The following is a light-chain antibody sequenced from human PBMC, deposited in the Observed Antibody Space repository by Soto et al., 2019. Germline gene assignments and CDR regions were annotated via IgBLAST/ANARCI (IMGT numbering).Light chain of an antibody. CDR2: DAF. J-gene: IGKJ1*01. CDR3: QQYNSYSQT. V-gene: IGKV1-5*01. Sequence: DIQLTQSPPTLSPSVGDRVPITCRASQSISSWLDWYQKKPGKAPKLLIYDAFSLESGVISRWSGGGSGTEFTLIISSMQPDDFATFYCQQYNSYSQTFGQGTKVDI. CDR1: QSISSW.